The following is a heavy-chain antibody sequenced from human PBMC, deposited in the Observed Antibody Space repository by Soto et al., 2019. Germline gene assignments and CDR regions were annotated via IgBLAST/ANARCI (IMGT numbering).Heavy chain of an antibody. V-gene: IGHV3-74*01. CDR3: AREIGGDYYGSWDY. CDR2: INSDGSST. J-gene: IGHJ4*02. CDR1: GFTFSSYW. D-gene: IGHD3-10*01. Sequence: GGSLRLSCAASGFTFSSYWMHWVRQAPGKGLVWVSRINSDGSSTSYADSVKGRFTISRDNAKNSLYLQMNSLRAEDTAVYYCAREIGGDYYGSWDYWGQGTLVTVSS.